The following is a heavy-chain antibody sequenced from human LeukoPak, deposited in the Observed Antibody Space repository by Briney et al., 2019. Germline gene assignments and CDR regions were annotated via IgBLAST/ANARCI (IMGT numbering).Heavy chain of an antibody. J-gene: IGHJ4*02. V-gene: IGHV1-2*02. CDR1: GYTFTSYA. CDR2: INPNSGDT. Sequence: GASVKVSCKASGYTFTSYAMNWVRQAPGQGLEWMGWINPNSGDTKYAQKFQGRVTMTRDTSITTAYMELSRLRSDDMAVYYCARRAGEYNWNDFDFWGQGTLVTVSS. D-gene: IGHD1-1*01. CDR3: ARRAGEYNWNDFDF.